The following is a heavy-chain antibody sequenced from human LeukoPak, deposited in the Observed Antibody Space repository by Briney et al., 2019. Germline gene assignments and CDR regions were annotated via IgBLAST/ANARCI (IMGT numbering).Heavy chain of an antibody. CDR1: GGSISSGSYY. D-gene: IGHD3-10*01. V-gene: IGHV4-61*02. CDR3: ARNGYGSGIWLFLDV. Sequence: SETLSLTCTVSGGSISSGSYYWTWIRQPAGKGLEWIGRIYTSGSTNYNPSLKSRVTISVDTSKNQFSLRLSSVTAADTAVYYCARNGYGSGIWLFLDVWGKGTTVTISS. CDR2: IYTSGST. J-gene: IGHJ6*04.